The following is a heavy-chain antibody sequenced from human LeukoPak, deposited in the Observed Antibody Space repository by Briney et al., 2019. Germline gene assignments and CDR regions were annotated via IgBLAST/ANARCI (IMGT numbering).Heavy chain of an antibody. CDR3: ARPVYDFWSGYYDGDDY. Sequence: PSETLSLTCTVSGGSISSYYWSWIRQPPGKGLEWIGSIYYSGSTYYNPSLKSRVTISVDTSKNQFSLKLSSVTAADTAVYYCARPVYDFWSGYYDGDDYWGQGTLVTVSS. CDR1: GGSISSYY. CDR2: IYYSGST. D-gene: IGHD3-3*01. V-gene: IGHV4-59*05. J-gene: IGHJ4*02.